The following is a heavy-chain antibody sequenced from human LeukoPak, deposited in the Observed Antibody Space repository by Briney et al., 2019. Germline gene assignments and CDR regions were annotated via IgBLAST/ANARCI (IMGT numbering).Heavy chain of an antibody. D-gene: IGHD4-17*01. V-gene: IGHV3-66*01. CDR3: ASEYGDYHTLYY. CDR1: GFTFSSYD. J-gene: IGHJ4*02. CDR2: IYSGGST. Sequence: PGGSLRLSCAASGFTFSSYDMSWVRQAPGKGLEWVSVIYSGGSTYYADSVKGRFTISRDNSKNTLYLQMNSLRAEDTAVYYCASEYGDYHTLYYWGQGTLVTVSS.